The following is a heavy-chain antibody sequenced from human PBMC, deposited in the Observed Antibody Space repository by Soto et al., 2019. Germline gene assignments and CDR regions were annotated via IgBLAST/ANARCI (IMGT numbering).Heavy chain of an antibody. V-gene: IGHV4-59*01. Sequence: QVQLQESGPGLVKPSETLSLTCTVSGGSISSYYWSWIRQPPGKGLEWIGYIYYSGSTNYNPSLKSRVTISVDTSKNQFSLKLSSVTAADTAVYYCARDSTGSLEWWPRYSRPDAFDIWGQGTMVTVSS. J-gene: IGHJ3*02. CDR1: GGSISSYY. D-gene: IGHD3-3*01. CDR3: ARDSTGSLEWWPRYSRPDAFDI. CDR2: IYYSGST.